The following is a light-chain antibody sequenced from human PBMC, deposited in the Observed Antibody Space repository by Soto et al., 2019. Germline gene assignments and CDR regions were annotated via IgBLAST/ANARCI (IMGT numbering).Light chain of an antibody. J-gene: IGLJ2*01. Sequence: QSVLTQAPSASGTPGQRVTISCSGSSSNIGSNTVSWYQQVPGTAPKLLIYSNDQRPSGVPDRFSGSKSGTSASLAIGGLQSEDEADYYCAAWHGSLNGWVFGGGTKLTVL. V-gene: IGLV1-44*01. CDR1: SSNIGSNT. CDR2: SND. CDR3: AAWHGSLNGWV.